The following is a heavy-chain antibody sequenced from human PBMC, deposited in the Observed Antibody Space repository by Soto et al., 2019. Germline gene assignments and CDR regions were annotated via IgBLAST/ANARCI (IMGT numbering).Heavy chain of an antibody. CDR3: TSERYCSGGSC. D-gene: IGHD2-15*01. Sequence: GGSLRLSCAASGFTFSCSAMHWVRQASGKGLEWVGRIRSKANSYATAYAASVKGRFTISRDDSKNTAYLQMNSLKTEDTAVYYCTSERYCSGGSCWGQGTLVTVSS. V-gene: IGHV3-73*01. CDR1: GFTFSCSA. J-gene: IGHJ4*02. CDR2: IRSKANSYAT.